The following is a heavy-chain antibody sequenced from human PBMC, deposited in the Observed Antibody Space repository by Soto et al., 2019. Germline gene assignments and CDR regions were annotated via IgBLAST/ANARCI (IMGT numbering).Heavy chain of an antibody. CDR2: IYNGGNT. J-gene: IGHJ2*01. D-gene: IGHD3-16*01. CDR3: ARDSYVSL. V-gene: IGHV3-53*02. Sequence: EVQLVETGGGLTQPGGSLRLSCAASGFSVSSHYMNWVRQAPGKGLEWVSIIYNGGNTYYADSVKGRFTISRDDSKNTLSLQMNSLRAADTAVYYCARDSYVSLWGRGTLVTVSS. CDR1: GFSVSSHY.